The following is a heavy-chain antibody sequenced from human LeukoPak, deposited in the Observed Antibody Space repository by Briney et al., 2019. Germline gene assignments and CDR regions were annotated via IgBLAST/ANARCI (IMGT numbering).Heavy chain of an antibody. V-gene: IGHV4-59*08. CDR1: GGSISSYY. D-gene: IGHD2-2*01. CDR2: IYYSGST. J-gene: IGHJ5*02. CDR3: ARHFGVVPAAIWFDP. Sequence: SETLSLTCTLSGGSISSYYWSWIRQPPGKGLEWIGYIYYSGSTNYNPSLKSRVTISVDTSKNQFSLKLSSVTAADTAVYYCARHFGVVPAAIWFDPWGQGTLVTVSS.